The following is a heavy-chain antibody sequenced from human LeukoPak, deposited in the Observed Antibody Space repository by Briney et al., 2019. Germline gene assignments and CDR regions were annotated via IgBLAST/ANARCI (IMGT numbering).Heavy chain of an antibody. CDR2: ISGSGGST. V-gene: IGHV3-23*01. CDR3: AKDRRGSYPGGYFDY. D-gene: IGHD1-26*01. CDR1: GFTFSSYA. J-gene: IGHJ4*02. Sequence: GGSLRLSCAASGFTFSSYAMSWVRQAPGKGLEWVSAISGSGGSTYYADSVKGRFTISRDNSKNTLYLQMNSLRAEDTAVYYYAKDRRGSYPGGYFDYWGQGTLVTVSS.